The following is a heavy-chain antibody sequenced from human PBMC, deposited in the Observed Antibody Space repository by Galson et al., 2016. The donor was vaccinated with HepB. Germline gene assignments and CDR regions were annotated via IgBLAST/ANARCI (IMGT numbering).Heavy chain of an antibody. CDR3: AREGVGTVSPFDY. Sequence: SVKVSCKASGYTFSSYGISWVRQAPGQGLEWMGWTSTYNDNTNYAQKLQGRVTMTTDTSTSTAHMELRSLRSDDTAVYYCAREGVGTVSPFDYWGQGTLVTVSS. J-gene: IGHJ4*02. D-gene: IGHD1-26*01. CDR1: GYTFSSYG. V-gene: IGHV1-18*01. CDR2: TSTYNDNT.